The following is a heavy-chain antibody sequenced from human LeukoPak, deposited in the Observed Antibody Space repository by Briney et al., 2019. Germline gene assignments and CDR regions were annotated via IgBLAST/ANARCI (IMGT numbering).Heavy chain of an antibody. CDR2: INPSGGST. D-gene: IGHD3-22*01. CDR1: GYTFTSYY. CDR3: ARERGEGVASGYYFFDY. J-gene: IGHJ4*02. Sequence: ASVKVSCKASGYTFTSYYMHWVRQAPGQGLEWMGIINPSGGSTSYAQKFQGRVTMTRDTSTSTVYMELSSLRSEDTAVYYCARERGEGVASGYYFFDYWGQGTLVTVSS. V-gene: IGHV1-46*01.